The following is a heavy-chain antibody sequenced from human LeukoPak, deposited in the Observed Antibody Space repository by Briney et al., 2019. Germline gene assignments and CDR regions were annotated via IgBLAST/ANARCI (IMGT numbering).Heavy chain of an antibody. Sequence: KTSETLSLTCAVYGGSFSGYYWSWIRQPPGKGLEWIGEINHIGSTNYNPSLKSRVTISVDTSKNQFSLKLSSVTAADTAVFYRAGGRIRYFDWFHPSYYFGYWGQGTLVTVSS. J-gene: IGHJ4*02. V-gene: IGHV4-34*01. CDR2: INHIGST. CDR3: AGGRIRYFDWFHPSYYFGY. D-gene: IGHD3-9*01. CDR1: GGSFSGYY.